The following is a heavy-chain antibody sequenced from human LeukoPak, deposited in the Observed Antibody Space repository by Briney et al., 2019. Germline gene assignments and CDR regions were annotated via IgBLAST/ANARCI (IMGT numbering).Heavy chain of an antibody. J-gene: IGHJ4*02. CDR1: GFTLSSYA. Sequence: HAGRSLRLSCAAAGFTLSSYAMSWVRQAPGKGLEWVSAISGSGGGTYYADSVKGRFTISRDNSKNTLYLQMNSLRAEDTAVYYCAKGSDIFPYYFDYWGQGTLVTVSS. CDR2: ISGSGGGT. V-gene: IGHV3-23*01. CDR3: AKGSDIFPYYFDY. D-gene: IGHD3-9*01.